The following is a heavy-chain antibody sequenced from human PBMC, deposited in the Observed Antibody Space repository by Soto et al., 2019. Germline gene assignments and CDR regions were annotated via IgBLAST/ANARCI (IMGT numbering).Heavy chain of an antibody. CDR1: GGSVSSDSYY. J-gene: IGHJ5*02. V-gene: IGHV4-61*01. CDR3: ARGPPPNWFDP. CDR2: IYYSGTT. Sequence: PSETLSLTCTVSGGSVSSDSYYWSWIRQPPGKGLEWIGFIYYSGTTNYNLSLKSRVMISLDTSKNQFSLKLSSVTAADTAIYYCARGPPPNWFDPWGQGTLVTVS.